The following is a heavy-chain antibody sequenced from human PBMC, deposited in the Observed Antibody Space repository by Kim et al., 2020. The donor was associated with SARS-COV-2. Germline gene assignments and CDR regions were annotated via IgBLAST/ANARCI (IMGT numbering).Heavy chain of an antibody. Sequence: AAPVKGRFTISKDDSKHTVYLQMNSLKPEDTGVYYCTTDGGAQESEVLDYWGQGSLVTVSS. CDR3: TTDGGAQESEVLDY. V-gene: IGHV3-15*01. J-gene: IGHJ4*02. D-gene: IGHD3-10*01.